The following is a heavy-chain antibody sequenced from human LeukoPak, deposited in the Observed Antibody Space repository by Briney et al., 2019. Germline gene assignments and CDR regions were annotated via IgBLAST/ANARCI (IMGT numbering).Heavy chain of an antibody. CDR2: FIPAFNTA. J-gene: IGHJ3*02. Sequence: GSSVKVSCKASGDTFATYTISWVRQVPGQGLEWMGGFIPAFNTAHYARKFQGRVTITMDASTTTDFMEMSSLIFEDTAVYYCVRDKGLTGDTCAFDIWGQGTMVTVSS. V-gene: IGHV1-69*05. CDR3: VRDKGLTGDTCAFDI. CDR1: GDTFATYT. D-gene: IGHD7-27*01.